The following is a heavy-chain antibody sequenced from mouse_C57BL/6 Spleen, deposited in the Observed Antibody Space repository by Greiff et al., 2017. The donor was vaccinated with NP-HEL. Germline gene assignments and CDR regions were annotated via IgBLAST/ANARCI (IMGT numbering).Heavy chain of an antibody. J-gene: IGHJ4*01. CDR2: IDPSDSET. V-gene: IGHV1-52*01. CDR3: ASLYYGSSYDSSMDY. Sequence: QVQLQQPGAELVRPGSSVKLSCKASGYTFTSYWMHWVKQRPIQGLEWIGNIDPSDSETHYNQKFKDKATLTVYKSSSTAYMQLSSLTSEDSAVYYCASLYYGSSYDSSMDYWGQGTSVTVSS. D-gene: IGHD1-1*01. CDR1: GYTFTSYW.